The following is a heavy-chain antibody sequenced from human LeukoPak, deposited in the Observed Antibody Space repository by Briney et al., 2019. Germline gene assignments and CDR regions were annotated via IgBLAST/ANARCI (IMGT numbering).Heavy chain of an antibody. Sequence: GGSLRLSCAASGFTFSRFPMSWLRQAPGKVLEWVSAITGGGDSIYYADSVKGLFTISRDNSKNTLYLQMNTLRAEDRAVYYCAKENPVGGTNYFDYWGQGTLVTVAS. CDR2: ITGGGDSI. D-gene: IGHD1-26*01. CDR1: GFTFSRFP. V-gene: IGHV3-23*01. CDR3: AKENPVGGTNYFDY. J-gene: IGHJ4*02.